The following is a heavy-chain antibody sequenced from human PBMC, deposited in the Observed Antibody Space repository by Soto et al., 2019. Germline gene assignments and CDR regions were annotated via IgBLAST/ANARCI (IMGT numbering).Heavy chain of an antibody. Sequence: SAPLSLTGAVSGYSISSGYYCGWIRHPPGKVLEWIGSIYHSGSTYYNPSLKSRVTISVDTSKNQFSLKLSSVTAADTAVYYCARTRRIAARPPALGGFDPWGQGTLVTVSS. J-gene: IGHJ5*02. D-gene: IGHD6-6*01. V-gene: IGHV4-38-2*01. CDR1: GYSISSGYY. CDR2: IYHSGST. CDR3: ARTRRIAARPPALGGFDP.